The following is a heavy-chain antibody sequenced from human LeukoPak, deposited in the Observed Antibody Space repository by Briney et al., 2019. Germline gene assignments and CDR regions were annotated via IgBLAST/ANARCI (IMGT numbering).Heavy chain of an antibody. J-gene: IGHJ3*02. Sequence: NPSETLSLTCTVAGGSISSSSYYWGWIRQPPGKGLKWIGSIYYSGSTYYNPSRKSRVTISVDTSKNQFSLKLSSVTAADTAVYYCATSTAAGTREPPHDAFDIWGQGTMVTVSS. V-gene: IGHV4-39*07. CDR3: ATSTAAGTREPPHDAFDI. CDR2: IYYSGST. D-gene: IGHD6-13*01. CDR1: GGSISSSSYY.